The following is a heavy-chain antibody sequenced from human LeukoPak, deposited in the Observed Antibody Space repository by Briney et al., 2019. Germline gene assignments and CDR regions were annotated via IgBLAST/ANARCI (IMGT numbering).Heavy chain of an antibody. Sequence: HPGGSLRLSCEASGFTFSNYPMSWVRQAPGRGLEWVSVISESGDVTHYADAMKGRFTISRDNAKNTLNLQMNSLRAEDTAIYYCASQITISYYFDYWGQGTLVTVSS. CDR3: ASQITISYYFDY. J-gene: IGHJ4*02. V-gene: IGHV3-23*01. CDR2: ISESGDVT. CDR1: GFTFSNYP. D-gene: IGHD3-10*01.